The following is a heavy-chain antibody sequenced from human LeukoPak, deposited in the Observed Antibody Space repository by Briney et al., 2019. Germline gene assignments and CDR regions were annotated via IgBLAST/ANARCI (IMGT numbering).Heavy chain of an antibody. Sequence: GASVKVSCKASGYTFTSYAMHWVRQAPGQRLEWMGWINAGNGNTKYSQKFQGRVTITADKSTSTAYMELSSLRSEDTAVYYCARDLTPGAFDIWGQGTMVTVSS. CDR3: ARDLTPGAFDI. D-gene: IGHD4-23*01. J-gene: IGHJ3*02. V-gene: IGHV1-3*01. CDR1: GYTFTSYA. CDR2: INAGNGNT.